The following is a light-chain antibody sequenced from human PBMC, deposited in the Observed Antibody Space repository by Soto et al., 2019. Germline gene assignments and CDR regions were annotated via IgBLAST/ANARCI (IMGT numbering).Light chain of an antibody. CDR1: SSNIGAGYD. V-gene: IGLV1-40*01. CDR3: QSYDSSLRGYVV. Sequence: QSVLTQPPSVSGAPGQRVTISCTGSSSNIGAGYDVHWYQQVPGTAPKLLISGDSNRPSGVPDRFSGSQSGTSASLAINGLQDEDEADYYCQSYDSSLRGYVVFGRGTKLIVL. J-gene: IGLJ2*01. CDR2: GDS.